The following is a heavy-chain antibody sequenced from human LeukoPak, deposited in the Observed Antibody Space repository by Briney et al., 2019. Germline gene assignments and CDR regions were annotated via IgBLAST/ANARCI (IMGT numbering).Heavy chain of an antibody. J-gene: IGHJ4*02. CDR2: IYYSGST. CDR1: GGSISSGGYY. V-gene: IGHV4-31*03. Sequence: PSETLSLTCTVPGGSISSGGYYWSWIRQHPGTGLEWIGYIYYSGSTYYNPSLKSRVTISVDTSKNQFSLKLSSVTAADTAVYYCASTDYGGYFDYWGQGTLVTVSS. D-gene: IGHD4-23*01. CDR3: ASTDYGGYFDY.